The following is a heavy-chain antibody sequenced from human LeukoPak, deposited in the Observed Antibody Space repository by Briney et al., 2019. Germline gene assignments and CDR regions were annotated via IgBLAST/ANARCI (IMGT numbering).Heavy chain of an antibody. CDR2: ISGSGRGGST. D-gene: IGHD2-15*01. J-gene: IGHJ6*04. CDR1: GFTFSSYA. V-gene: IGHV3-23*01. CDR3: ARDGGGSPDV. Sequence: GGSLRLSCAASGFTFSSYAMSWVRQAPGKGLEWVSNISGSGRGGSTYYADSVKGRFTISRDNSKNTLYLQMNSLRAEDMAVYYCARDGGGSPDVWGKGTTVTISS.